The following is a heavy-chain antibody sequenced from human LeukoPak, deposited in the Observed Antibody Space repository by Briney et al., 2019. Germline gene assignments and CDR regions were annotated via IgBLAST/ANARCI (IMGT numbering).Heavy chain of an antibody. D-gene: IGHD2-15*01. CDR1: GFNVSIYW. J-gene: IGHJ5*02. CDR3: TRGGYCGADNCYSGGDYFDP. CDR2: INSDGSRR. Sequence: GGSLRLSCAASGFNVSIYWMHWVRQAPGKGLVWVSRINSDGSRRMYADSVKGRFTISRDNAKNTLYLQMNSLRAEDTATYFCTRGGYCGADNCYSGGDYFDPWGQGILVTVSS. V-gene: IGHV3-74*03.